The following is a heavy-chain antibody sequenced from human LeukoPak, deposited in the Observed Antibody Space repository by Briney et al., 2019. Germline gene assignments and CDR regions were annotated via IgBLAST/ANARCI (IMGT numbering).Heavy chain of an antibody. CDR1: GFTFSSYA. CDR2: ISASGGST. D-gene: IGHD5-18*01. CDR3: AKDPLGRYSYGTDY. V-gene: IGHV3-23*01. Sequence: PGGSLRLSCAASGFTFSSYAMGWVRQAPGKGLEWVSAISASGGSTNYADSVKGRFTISRDNSKHTLYLQMNSLRAEDTAVYYCAKDPLGRYSYGTDYWGQGTLVTVSS. J-gene: IGHJ4*02.